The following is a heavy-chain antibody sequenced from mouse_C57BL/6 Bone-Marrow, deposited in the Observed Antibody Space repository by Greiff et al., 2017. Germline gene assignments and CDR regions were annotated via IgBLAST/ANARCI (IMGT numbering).Heavy chain of an antibody. V-gene: IGHV14-4*01. CDR3: TTYGLFDY. D-gene: IGHD1-1*02. J-gene: IGHJ2*01. Sequence: EVQLQQSGAELVRPGASVKLSCTASGFNIKDDYMHWVKQRPEQGLEWIGWIDPENGDTEYASKFQGKATITEDTSSNTAYLQLSSLTSEDTAVYYCTTYGLFDYWGQGTTLTVSS. CDR2: IDPENGDT. CDR1: GFNIKDDY.